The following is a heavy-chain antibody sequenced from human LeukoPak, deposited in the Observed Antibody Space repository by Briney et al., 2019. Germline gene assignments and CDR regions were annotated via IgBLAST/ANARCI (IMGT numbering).Heavy chain of an antibody. CDR3: ARDSAVTTGGADY. Sequence: SETLSLTCTVSGGSISSYYWSWIRQPPGKGLEWIGYIYYSGSTNYNPSLKSRVTISVDTSKNQFSLKLSSVTPADTAVYYCARDSAVTTGGADYWGQGTLVTVSS. CDR1: GGSISSYY. D-gene: IGHD4-17*01. CDR2: IYYSGST. V-gene: IGHV4-59*12. J-gene: IGHJ4*02.